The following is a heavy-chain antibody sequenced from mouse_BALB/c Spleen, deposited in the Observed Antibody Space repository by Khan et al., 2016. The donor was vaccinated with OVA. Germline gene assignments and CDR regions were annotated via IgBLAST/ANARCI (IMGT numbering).Heavy chain of an antibody. J-gene: IGHJ2*01. D-gene: IGHD1-1*01. CDR2: ISSGGSYT. V-gene: IGHV5-6-4*01. Sequence: EVELVESGGGLVRPGGSLKLSCAASGFSFSSYSISWVRQTPAKKLEWFATISSGGSYTYYPDSVKGRFTITRDTAKNTLYLQMSSLTSEDTAMXYGTRPRDYYASTAYFDYWGQGTTLTVSS. CDR3: TRPRDYYASTAYFDY. CDR1: GFSFSSYS.